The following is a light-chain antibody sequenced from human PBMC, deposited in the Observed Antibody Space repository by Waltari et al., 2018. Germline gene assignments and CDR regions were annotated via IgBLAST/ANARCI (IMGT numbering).Light chain of an antibody. J-gene: IGLJ2*01. CDR3: YSTDSSGNHMV. CDR1: ALPKKY. CDR2: EDS. V-gene: IGLV3-10*01. Sequence: SYELTQPPSVSVSPGQTARITCSGDALPKKYAYWYQKKSGQAPVLVIYEDSKPPSGIPERFSGSRSGTMATLTISGDQVEDEANYYCYSTDSSGNHMVFGGGTKLTVL.